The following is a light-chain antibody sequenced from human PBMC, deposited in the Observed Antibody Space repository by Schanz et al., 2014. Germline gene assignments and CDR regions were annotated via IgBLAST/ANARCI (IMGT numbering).Light chain of an antibody. CDR1: QSVGSN. V-gene: IGKV3-15*01. Sequence: EIVMTQSPATLSVSPGDGATLSCRTSQSVGSNLAWYQQKPGQAPRLLIYGASTRATGIPARFSGSGSGTDFTLTISSLEPEDFAVYYCQQRNYWPITFGQGTRLEIK. CDR2: GAS. J-gene: IGKJ5*01. CDR3: QQRNYWPIT.